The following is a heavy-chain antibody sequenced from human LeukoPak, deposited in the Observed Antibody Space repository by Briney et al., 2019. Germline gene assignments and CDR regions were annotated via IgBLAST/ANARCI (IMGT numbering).Heavy chain of an antibody. Sequence: ASVKVSCKASGYTFTSYAMHWVRQAPGQRLEWMGWINAGNGNTKYSQEFQGRVTITRDTSASTAYMELSSLRSEDMAVHYCARDTYYYGSGALDYWGQGTLVTVSS. J-gene: IGHJ4*02. CDR3: ARDTYYYGSGALDY. V-gene: IGHV1-3*03. D-gene: IGHD3-10*01. CDR2: INAGNGNT. CDR1: GYTFTSYA.